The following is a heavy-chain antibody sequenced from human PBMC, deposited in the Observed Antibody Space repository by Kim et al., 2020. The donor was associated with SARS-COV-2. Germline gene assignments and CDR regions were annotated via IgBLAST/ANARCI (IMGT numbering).Heavy chain of an antibody. J-gene: IGHJ4*02. Sequence: ASVKVSCKASGYTFTSYGISWVRQAPGQGLEWMGWISAYSGNTNYAQKLQGRVTMTTDTSTSTAFMELRILRSDDTAVYYCARDLEPFTMVRGAYWGQGTLVTVSS. CDR2: ISAYSGNT. CDR1: GYTFTSYG. D-gene: IGHD3-10*01. V-gene: IGHV1-18*01. CDR3: ARDLEPFTMVRGAY.